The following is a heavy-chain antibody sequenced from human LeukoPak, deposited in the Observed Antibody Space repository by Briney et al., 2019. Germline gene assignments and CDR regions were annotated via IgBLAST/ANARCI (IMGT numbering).Heavy chain of an antibody. CDR1: GYTFTDYF. Sequence: ASVKVSCKASGYTFTDYFVHWVRQASGQGLEWMGWIDSNSGGTNYAQKFQGRVTMTRDTSINTAYMELNSLRSDDTAVYYCSRDRAGTTVDNWGQGTLVTVSP. CDR3: SRDRAGTTVDN. D-gene: IGHD1-7*01. J-gene: IGHJ4*02. CDR2: IDSNSGGT. V-gene: IGHV1-2*02.